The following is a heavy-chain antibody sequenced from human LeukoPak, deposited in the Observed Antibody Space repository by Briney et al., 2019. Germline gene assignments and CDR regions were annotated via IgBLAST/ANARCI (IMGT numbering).Heavy chain of an antibody. CDR3: ATDLNWVSH. D-gene: IGHD3-16*01. CDR2: INNDGSEK. CDR1: GMNNYW. Sequence: PGESLRLSCIGSGMNNYWMTWVRQAPGKGLQSLANINNDGSEKYYLDSVKGRITISRDNMKNYVFLEINSLRAKYTGIYYCATDLNWVSHWGQGTLVTVSS. V-gene: IGHV3-7*01. J-gene: IGHJ4*02.